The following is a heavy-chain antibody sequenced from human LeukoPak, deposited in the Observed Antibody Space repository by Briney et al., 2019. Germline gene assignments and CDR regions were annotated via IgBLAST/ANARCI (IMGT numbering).Heavy chain of an antibody. CDR1: GGSFSGYY. CDR2: INHSGST. D-gene: IGHD4-23*01. Sequence: SETLSLTCAVYGGSFSGYYWSWIRQPPGKGLEWIGEINHSGSTNYNPSLKSRVTISVDTSKNQFSLKLSSVTAADTAMYYCARAVGTSRNFFDYWGQRTLVTVSS. CDR3: ARAVGTSRNFFDY. V-gene: IGHV4-34*01. J-gene: IGHJ4*02.